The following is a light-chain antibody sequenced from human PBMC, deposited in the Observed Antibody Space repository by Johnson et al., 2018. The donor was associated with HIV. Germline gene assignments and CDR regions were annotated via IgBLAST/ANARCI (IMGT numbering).Light chain of an antibody. CDR1: SSNIGNNY. V-gene: IGLV1-51*02. Sequence: HSVLTQPPSVSAAPGQKVTISCSGSSSNIGNNYVSWYQQVPGTAPKLLIYENNKRPSGIPDRFSGSKFGTSATLGITGLQTGDEADYYWGTWNSSLVGVFGTGTKVTVL. CDR2: ENN. CDR3: GTWNSSLVGV. J-gene: IGLJ1*01.